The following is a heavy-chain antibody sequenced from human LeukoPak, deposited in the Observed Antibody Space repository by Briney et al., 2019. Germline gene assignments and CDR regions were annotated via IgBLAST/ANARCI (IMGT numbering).Heavy chain of an antibody. CDR3: AMATWVGGLDY. CDR1: GFTFSSYG. CDR2: ISYDGSNK. D-gene: IGHD1-26*01. J-gene: IGHJ4*02. V-gene: IGHV3-30*03. Sequence: GRSLRLSCAASGFTFSSYGMHWVRQAPGKGLEWVAVISYDGSNKYYADSVKGRFTISRDNSKNTLYLQMNSLRAGDTAVYYCAMATWVGGLDYWGQGTLVTVSS.